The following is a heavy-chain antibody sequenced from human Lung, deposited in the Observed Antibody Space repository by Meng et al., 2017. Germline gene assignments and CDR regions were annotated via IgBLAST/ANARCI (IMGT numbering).Heavy chain of an antibody. Sequence: VQLQQWGAGLLKPSETPSLTCAVYGGSCSGYYWSWIRQPPGKGLEWIGEIIDSGSTNYNPSLKSRVTISVDTSKNQFSLRVTSVTAADRAVYYCVRRTYSSGWYFDYWGQGTLVTVSS. CDR2: IIDSGST. J-gene: IGHJ4*02. CDR3: VRRTYSSGWYFDY. V-gene: IGHV4-34*02. CDR1: GGSCSGYY. D-gene: IGHD6-19*01.